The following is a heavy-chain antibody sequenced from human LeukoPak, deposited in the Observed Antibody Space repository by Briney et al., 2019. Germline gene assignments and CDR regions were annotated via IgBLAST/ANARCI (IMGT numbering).Heavy chain of an antibody. CDR3: ARELGLDYYGSGSRRSDPYYYYGMDV. J-gene: IGHJ6*04. Sequence: SVKVSCKASGGTFSSYAISWVRQAPGQGLEWMGGIIPIFGTANYAQKFQGRVTITADESTSTAYMELSSLRPEDTAVYYCARELGLDYYGSGSRRSDPYYYYGMDVWGKGTTVTVSS. CDR1: GGTFSSYA. CDR2: IIPIFGTA. V-gene: IGHV1-69*01. D-gene: IGHD3-10*01.